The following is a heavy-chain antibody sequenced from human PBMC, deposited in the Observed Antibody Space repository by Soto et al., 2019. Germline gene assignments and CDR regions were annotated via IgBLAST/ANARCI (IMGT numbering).Heavy chain of an antibody. V-gene: IGHV3-48*03. CDR3: ARDMIIGGGFDY. CDR2: ISSSGSTI. CDR1: GFTFSSYE. Sequence: GGSLRLSCAASGFTFSSYEMNWVRQAPGKGLEWVSYISSSGSTIYYADSVKGRFTISRDNAKNSLYLQMNSLRAEDTAVYYCARDMIIGGGFDYWGQGTLVTVS. D-gene: IGHD3-22*01. J-gene: IGHJ4*02.